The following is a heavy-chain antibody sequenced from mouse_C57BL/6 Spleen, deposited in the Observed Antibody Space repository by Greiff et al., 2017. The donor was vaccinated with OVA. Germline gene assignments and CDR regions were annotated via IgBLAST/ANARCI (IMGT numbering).Heavy chain of an antibody. J-gene: IGHJ3*01. CDR1: GYAFSSYW. Sequence: VQGVESGAELVKPGASVKISCKASGYAFSSYWMNWVKQRPGKGLEWIGQIYPGDGDTNYNGKFKGKATLTADKSSSTAYMQLSSLTSEDSAVYFCARHLYYDYDWFAYWGQGTLVTVSA. CDR2: IYPGDGDT. V-gene: IGHV1-80*01. D-gene: IGHD2-4*01. CDR3: ARHLYYDYDWFAY.